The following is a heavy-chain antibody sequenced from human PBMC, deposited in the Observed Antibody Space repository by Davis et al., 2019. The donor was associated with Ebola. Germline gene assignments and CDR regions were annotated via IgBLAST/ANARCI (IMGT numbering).Heavy chain of an antibody. D-gene: IGHD1-26*01. J-gene: IGHJ3*02. V-gene: IGHV4-34*01. CDR1: GGSFSGYY. CDR2: INHSGST. Sequence: PSETLSLTCAVYGGSFSGYYWSWIRQPPGKGLEWIGEINHSGSTNYNPSLKSRVTISVDTSKNQFSLKLSSVTAADTAVYYCARVVPEGYAFDIWGQGTMVTVSS. CDR3: ARVVPEGYAFDI.